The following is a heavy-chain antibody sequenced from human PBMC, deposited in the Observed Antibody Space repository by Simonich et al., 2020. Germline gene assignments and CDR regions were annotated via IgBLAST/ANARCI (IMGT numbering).Heavy chain of an antibody. CDR1: GGSISSYY. D-gene: IGHD6-13*01. J-gene: IGHJ6*02. V-gene: IGHV4-38-2*02. CDR3: ARVGYSNYYYYGMDV. CDR2: IYHSGST. Sequence: QVQLQESGPGLVKPSETLSLTCTVSGGSISSYYWGWIRQPPGKGLEWIGSIYHSGSTYYNPSLKSRVTISVDTSKNQFSLKLSSVTAADTAVYYCARVGYSNYYYYGMDVWGQGTTVTVSS.